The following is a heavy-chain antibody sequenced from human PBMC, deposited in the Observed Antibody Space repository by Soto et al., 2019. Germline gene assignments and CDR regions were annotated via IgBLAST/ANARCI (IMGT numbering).Heavy chain of an antibody. CDR1: GGTFSSYA. Sequence: SVKVSCKASGGTFSSYAISWLLQAPGQGLEWMGGIIPIFGTANYAQKFQGRVTITADESTSTAYMELSSLRSEGTAVYYCARILVGTAMADFDYWGQGTLVTVSS. V-gene: IGHV1-69*13. CDR2: IIPIFGTA. D-gene: IGHD5-18*01. CDR3: ARILVGTAMADFDY. J-gene: IGHJ4*02.